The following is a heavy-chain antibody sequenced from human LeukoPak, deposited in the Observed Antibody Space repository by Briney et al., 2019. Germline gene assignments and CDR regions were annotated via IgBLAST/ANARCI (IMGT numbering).Heavy chain of an antibody. J-gene: IGHJ4*02. CDR2: INHSGST. CDR1: GGSFSGYY. Sequence: SETLSLTCAVYGGSFSGYYWSWIRQPPGKGLEWIGEINHSGSTNYNPSLKSRVTISVDTSKNQFSLKLSSVTAADTAVYYCARGPRGYSGYGLLRFDYWGQGTLVSVSS. D-gene: IGHD5-12*01. CDR3: ARGPRGYSGYGLLRFDY. V-gene: IGHV4-34*01.